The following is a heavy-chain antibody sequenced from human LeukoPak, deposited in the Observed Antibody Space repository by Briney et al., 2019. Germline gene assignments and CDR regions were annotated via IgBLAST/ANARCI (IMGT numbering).Heavy chain of an antibody. CDR2: IFPGDSDT. CDR3: ATSESQTKFDY. CDR1: GYSFTTYW. V-gene: IGHV5-51*01. J-gene: IGHJ4*02. D-gene: IGHD1/OR15-1a*01. Sequence: KDGESLKISCKGSGYSFTTYWIGWVRQMPGKGLEWMGIIFPGDSDTIYSPSFQGQVTISADKSINTAYLQWSSLKASDTAIYYCATSESQTKFDYWGQGTLVTASS.